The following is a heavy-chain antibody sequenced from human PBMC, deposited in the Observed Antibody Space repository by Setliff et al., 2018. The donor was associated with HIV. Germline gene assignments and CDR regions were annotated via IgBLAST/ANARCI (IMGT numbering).Heavy chain of an antibody. CDR1: GGFLSNNG. CDR3: ATDSGVVPPRTLDI. J-gene: IGHJ3*02. D-gene: IGHD3-16*01. V-gene: IGHV1-69*10. CDR2: VTPALYLT. Sequence: GASVKVSCKTSGGFLSNNGIAWVRQAPGQGLEWMGGVTPALYLTTHAEKFQSRVTFMTDDSTSSVYMELSSLRSDDTATHYCATDSGVVPPRTLDIWGQGTVVTVSS.